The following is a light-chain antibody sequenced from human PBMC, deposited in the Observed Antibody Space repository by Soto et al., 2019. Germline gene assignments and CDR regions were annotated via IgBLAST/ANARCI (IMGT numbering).Light chain of an antibody. CDR1: NSNIGSYY. CDR3: ATWDDSLSGLVV. Sequence: QLVLTQPPSASGTPGQRITISCSGSNSNIGSYYVHWYQQLPGTAPKLLIYRNNQRPSGVPDRFSGSKSGTSASLAISGLRSEDEGDYYCATWDDSLSGLVVFGGGTQLTVL. J-gene: IGLJ2*01. V-gene: IGLV1-47*01. CDR2: RNN.